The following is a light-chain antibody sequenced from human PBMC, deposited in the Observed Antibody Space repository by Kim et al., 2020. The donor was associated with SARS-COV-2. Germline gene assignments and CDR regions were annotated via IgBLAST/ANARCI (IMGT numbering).Light chain of an antibody. Sequence: AIQVTQSPSSLSASVGDTVTITCRASQDIKSALAWFQQKPGKTPKLLIYDASTLVSGVPSRFSGSGSGTLFTLTISSLQPEDFATYDCQQFIDYLFAFGEGTKLEI. CDR3: QQFIDYLFA. CDR2: DAS. J-gene: IGKJ2*01. V-gene: IGKV1D-13*01. CDR1: QDIKSA.